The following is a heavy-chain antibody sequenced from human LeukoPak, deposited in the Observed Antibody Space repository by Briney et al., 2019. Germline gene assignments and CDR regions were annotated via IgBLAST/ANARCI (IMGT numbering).Heavy chain of an antibody. Sequence: SGTLSLTCAVSGYSISSGYYWGWIRQPPGKGLEWIGSIYHSGSTYYNPSLKSRVTISVDTSKNQFSLKLSSVTAADTAVYYCARQGSGFDYWGQGTLATVSS. CDR2: IYHSGST. V-gene: IGHV4-38-2*01. CDR3: ARQGSGFDY. J-gene: IGHJ4*02. D-gene: IGHD6-19*01. CDR1: GYSISSGYY.